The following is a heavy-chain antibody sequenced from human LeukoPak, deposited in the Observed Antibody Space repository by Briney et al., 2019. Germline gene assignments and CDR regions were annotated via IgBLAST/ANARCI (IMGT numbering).Heavy chain of an antibody. CDR1: GGSISSYY. Sequence: SETLSLTCTVSGGSISSYYWSWIRQPPGKGLEWIGYIYYSGSTNCNPSLKSRVTISVDMSKNQLSLNLSSVTAADTAVYYCARGGTIPDYWGQGTLVTVSS. V-gene: IGHV4-59*01. D-gene: IGHD1-1*01. CDR2: IYYSGST. J-gene: IGHJ4*02. CDR3: ARGGTIPDY.